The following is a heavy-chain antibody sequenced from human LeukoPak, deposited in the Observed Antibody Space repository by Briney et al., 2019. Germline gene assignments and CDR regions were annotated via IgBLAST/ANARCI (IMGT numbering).Heavy chain of an antibody. J-gene: IGHJ3*01. CDR2: IYTSGST. CDR1: VGSISSYY. Sequence: SEALSLTFTGSVGSISSYYWSWIRQPAGKGLEWIGRIYTSGSTNYIPSLKSRVTMSVDTSKNQFSLKLSSVTAADTAVYYCATQGVWGQGTMVTVSS. CDR3: ATQGV. V-gene: IGHV4-4*07.